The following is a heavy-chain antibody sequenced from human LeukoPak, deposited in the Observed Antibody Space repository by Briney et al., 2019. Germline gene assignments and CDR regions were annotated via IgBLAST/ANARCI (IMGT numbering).Heavy chain of an antibody. D-gene: IGHD5-18*01. V-gene: IGHV3-7*01. J-gene: IGHJ4*02. Sequence: GGSLRLSCAASGFTFSSYWMSWVRQAPGKGLEWVANIKQDGSEKYYVDSVKGRFTISRDNAKNSLYLQMNSLRAEDTAVYYCARVSGYSYGLGIQAEDYWGQGTLVTVSS. CDR1: GFTFSSYW. CDR2: IKQDGSEK. CDR3: ARVSGYSYGLGIQAEDY.